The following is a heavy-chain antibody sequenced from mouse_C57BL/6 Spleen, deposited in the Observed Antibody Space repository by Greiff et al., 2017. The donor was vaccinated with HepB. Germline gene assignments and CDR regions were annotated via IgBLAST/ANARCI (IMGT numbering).Heavy chain of an antibody. V-gene: IGHV1-72*01. CDR2: IDPNSGGT. CDR1: GYTFTSYW. J-gene: IGHJ4*01. CDR3: ARRDYGSTYYAMDY. D-gene: IGHD1-1*01. Sequence: QVHVKQPGAELVKPGASVKLSCKASGYTFTSYWLHWVKQRPGRGLEWIGRIDPNSGGTKYNEKFKSKATLTVDKPSSTAYMQLSSLTSEDSAVYYCARRDYGSTYYAMDYWGQGTSVTVSS.